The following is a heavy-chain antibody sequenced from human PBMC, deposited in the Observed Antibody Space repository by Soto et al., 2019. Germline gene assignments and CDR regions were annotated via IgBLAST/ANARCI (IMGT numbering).Heavy chain of an antibody. CDR1: GYTFTSYY. J-gene: IGHJ5*02. V-gene: IGHV1-46*01. D-gene: IGHD6-6*01. CDR2: INPSGGST. Sequence: GASVKVSCKASGYTFTSYYMHWVRQAPGQGLEWMGIINPSGGSTSYAQKFQGRVTMTRDTSTSTVYMELSSLRSEDTAVYYCVNFGAARNWFDPWGQGTLVTVSS. CDR3: VNFGAARNWFDP.